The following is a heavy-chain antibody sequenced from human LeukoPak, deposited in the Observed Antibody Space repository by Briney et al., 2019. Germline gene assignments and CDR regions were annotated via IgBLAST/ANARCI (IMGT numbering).Heavy chain of an antibody. CDR1: GYAFNIYD. CDR2: MNPDSGNT. J-gene: IGHJ4*02. V-gene: IGHV1-8*01. CDR3: AVHLPGDYLDR. Sequence: RASVGVSCKASGYAFNIYDINWVRQATGQGLEWMGWMNPDSGNTGFAQKFQGRVTMTRNTSITTAYMELSSLRFEDTAVYYCAVHLPGDYLDRWGQGTLVTVSS.